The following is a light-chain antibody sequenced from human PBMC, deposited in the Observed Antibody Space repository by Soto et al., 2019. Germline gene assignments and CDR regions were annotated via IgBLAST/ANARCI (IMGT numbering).Light chain of an antibody. CDR1: QGIANY. CDR3: QKYDRVPLT. Sequence: DIQMTQSPSSLSASVGARATITCRASQGIANYLAWYQQRPGKVPTLLIYASSTLHSGVPSRFSGSGSGTDFTLTISSLQPEDVATYYCQKYDRVPLTFGQGTRLDIK. CDR2: ASS. J-gene: IGKJ5*01. V-gene: IGKV1-27*01.